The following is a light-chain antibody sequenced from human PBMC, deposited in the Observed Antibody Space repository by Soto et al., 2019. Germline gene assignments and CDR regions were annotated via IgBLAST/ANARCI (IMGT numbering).Light chain of an antibody. CDR3: QQYGSSPRT. CDR2: DVS. Sequence: EVVLTQSPGTLSISPGDRATLSFSSSQSVPGSDVAWYQQKPGQAPRLLIYDVSSRASGIPDRFSGSGSGTDFTLSISRLEPEDFAVYYCQQYGSSPRTFGQGTKVDIK. J-gene: IGKJ1*01. CDR1: QSVPGSD. V-gene: IGKV3-20*01.